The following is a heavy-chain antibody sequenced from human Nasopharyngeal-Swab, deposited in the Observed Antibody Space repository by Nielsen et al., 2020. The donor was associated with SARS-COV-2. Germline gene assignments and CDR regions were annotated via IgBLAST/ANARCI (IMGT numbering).Heavy chain of an antibody. CDR3: TTDVYFDY. J-gene: IGHJ4*02. CDR1: GITFSNAW. V-gene: IGHV3-15*01. Sequence: GGSLRLSCAASGITFSNAWMSWVRQAPGKGLEWVGRIKSKTDGSTTDYAVPVKGRFTISRDDSKNTMFLQMDSLKTEDTALYYCTTDVYFDYWGQGTLVTVSS. CDR2: IKSKTDGSTT.